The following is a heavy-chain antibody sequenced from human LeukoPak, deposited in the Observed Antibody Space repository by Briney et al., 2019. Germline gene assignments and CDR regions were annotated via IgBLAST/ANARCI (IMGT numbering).Heavy chain of an antibody. D-gene: IGHD3-22*01. Sequence: GGSLRLSCAASGFTFSDYSMNRVRQAPGKGLEWVATVNTVSSYIYYADSMRGRFTISRDNAKNSLFLQMNSLRAEDTAVYYCARLSRNSDRSDFFYYYDHWGQGTLVTVSS. CDR1: GFTFSDYS. CDR3: ARLSRNSDRSDFFYYYDH. J-gene: IGHJ4*02. CDR2: VNTVSSYI. V-gene: IGHV3-21*06.